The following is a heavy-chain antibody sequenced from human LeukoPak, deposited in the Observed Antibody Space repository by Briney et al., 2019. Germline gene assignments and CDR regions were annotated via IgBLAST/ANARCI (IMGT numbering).Heavy chain of an antibody. CDR3: ATLWFGELKTYYFYCYGVDV. CDR1: EFIFSSYA. V-gene: IGHV3-30-3*01. Sequence: GRSLRLSCAASEFIFSSYAMHWVRQAPGKGLEWVAVISYDGSNKYYADSVKGRFTISRDNSKNTLYLQMNSLRAEDTAVYYCATLWFGELKTYYFYCYGVDVWGQGTTVTVSS. J-gene: IGHJ6*02. CDR2: ISYDGSNK. D-gene: IGHD3-10*01.